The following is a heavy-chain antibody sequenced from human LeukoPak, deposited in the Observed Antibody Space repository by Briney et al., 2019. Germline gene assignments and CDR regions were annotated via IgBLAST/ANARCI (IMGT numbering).Heavy chain of an antibody. CDR1: GCTFTGYY. CDR2: INPNSGGT. D-gene: IGHD3-22*01. J-gene: IGHJ3*02. Sequence: ASVKVPCKASGCTFTGYYMHWVRQAPGQGLEWMGWINPNSGGTNYAQKFQGRVTMTRDTSISTAYMELSRLRSDDTAVYYCARDYYDSSGYYYQGLNAFDIWGQGTMVTVSS. V-gene: IGHV1-2*02. CDR3: ARDYYDSSGYYYQGLNAFDI.